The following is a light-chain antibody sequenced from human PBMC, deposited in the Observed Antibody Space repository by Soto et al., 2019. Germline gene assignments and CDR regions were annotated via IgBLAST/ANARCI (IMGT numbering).Light chain of an antibody. Sequence: DIQMTQSPSTLSASIGDRVTITCRASQSISSWLAWYQQAPGRAPKLLIYKASSLGSGVPSRFSGSGSGTEFTLTISSLQPDDFTTYYCQQYNSYSTWTFGQGTKVDIK. CDR1: QSISSW. CDR2: KAS. CDR3: QQYNSYSTWT. J-gene: IGKJ1*01. V-gene: IGKV1-5*03.